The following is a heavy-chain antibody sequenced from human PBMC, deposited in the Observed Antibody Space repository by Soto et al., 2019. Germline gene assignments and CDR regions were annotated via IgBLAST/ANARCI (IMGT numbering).Heavy chain of an antibody. J-gene: IGHJ4*02. CDR3: ARDILGVAVIFSLDY. CDR1: GFTFSSYG. CDR2: IWYDGSNK. D-gene: IGHD3-22*01. Sequence: PGGSLRLSCAASGFTFSSYGMHWVRQAPGKGLEWVAVIWYDGSNKYYADSVKGRFTISRDNSKNTLYLQMNSLRAEDTAVYYCARDILGVAVIFSLDYWGQGTLVTVSS. V-gene: IGHV3-33*01.